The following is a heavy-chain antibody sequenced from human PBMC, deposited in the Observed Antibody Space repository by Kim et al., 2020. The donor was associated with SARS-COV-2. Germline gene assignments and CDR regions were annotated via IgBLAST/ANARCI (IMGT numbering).Heavy chain of an antibody. CDR2: ISNDGSYK. CDR1: GFMFSNFG. CDR3: TKSYSGRAIGDPES. V-gene: IGHV3-33*05. Sequence: GGSLRLSCAGSGFMFSNFGLHWVRHVPGKGLEWVAVISNDGSYKSYVDSVRGRFTISRENSKSTLYLQMTSLRDEDTAIYYCTKSYSGRAIGDPESWD. D-gene: IGHD1-26*01. J-gene: IGHJ5*01.